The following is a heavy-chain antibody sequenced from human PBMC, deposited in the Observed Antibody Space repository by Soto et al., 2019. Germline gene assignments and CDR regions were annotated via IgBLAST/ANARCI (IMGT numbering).Heavy chain of an antibody. CDR2: IKQDGSEK. J-gene: IGHJ6*02. CDR1: GFVFRNFW. D-gene: IGHD6-19*01. V-gene: IGHV3-7*05. CDR3: ASPLYSSCWHYAKDV. Sequence: EERLVESGGGLVQPGGSLRLSCAGSGFVFRNFWMSWVRQAPGKGLEWVANIKQDGSEKYYVDSVKGRFTVSRDNAKSLLYLQMNSLRADDTAVYYCASPLYSSCWHYAKDVWGQGTTVTVSS.